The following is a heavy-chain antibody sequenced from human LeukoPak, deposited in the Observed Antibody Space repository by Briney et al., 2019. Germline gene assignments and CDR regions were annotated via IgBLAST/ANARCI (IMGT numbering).Heavy chain of an antibody. J-gene: IGHJ4*02. CDR2: ISYDGSNK. V-gene: IGHV3-30-3*01. CDR1: GFTXSSYA. CDR3: ARARGRYSGSNFDY. Sequence: RXSCXXSGFTXSSYAMHWVRQAPGKGLEWVAVISYDGSNKYYADSVKGRFTISRDNSKNTLYLQMNSLRAEDTAVYYCARARGRYSGSNFDYWGQGTLVTVSS. D-gene: IGHD1-26*01.